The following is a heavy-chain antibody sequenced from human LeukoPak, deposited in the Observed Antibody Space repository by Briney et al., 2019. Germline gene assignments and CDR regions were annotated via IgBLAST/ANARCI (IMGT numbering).Heavy chain of an antibody. J-gene: IGHJ4*02. D-gene: IGHD3-10*01. CDR3: AKDIGYYGSGSGIDYFDY. CDR1: GFTFDDYA. Sequence: PGGSLRLSCAASGFTFDDYAMHWVRQAPGEGLEWVSGISWNSGSIGYADSVKGRFTISRDNAKNSLYLQMNSLRAEDTALYYCAKDIGYYGSGSGIDYFDYWGQGTLVTVSS. CDR2: ISWNSGSI. V-gene: IGHV3-9*01.